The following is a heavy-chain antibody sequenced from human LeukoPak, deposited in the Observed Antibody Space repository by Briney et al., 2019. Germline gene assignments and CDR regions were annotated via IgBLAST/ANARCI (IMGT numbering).Heavy chain of an antibody. CDR2: INHSGST. D-gene: IGHD2-15*01. V-gene: IGHV4-34*01. CDR3: ARGISIYYHYYMDV. J-gene: IGHJ6*03. Sequence: SETLSLTCAVYGGSFSNYYWSWIRQPPGKGLEWIGEINHSGSTNYNPSLKSRVTISVDTSKNQFSLKLSSVTAADTAVYYCARGISIYYHYYMDVWGKGTTVTVSS. CDR1: GGSFSNYY.